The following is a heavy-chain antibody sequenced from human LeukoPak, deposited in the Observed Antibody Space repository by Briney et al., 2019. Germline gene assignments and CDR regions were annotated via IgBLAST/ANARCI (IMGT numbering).Heavy chain of an antibody. J-gene: IGHJ5*02. CDR1: GFTLSSYA. D-gene: IGHD6-19*01. CDR3: AGSIGWYRRWFDP. Sequence: GGSLRLSCAASGFTLSSYAMHWVRQAPGKGLEWVAVISYDGSNKYYADSVKGRFTISRDNSKNTLYLQMNSLRAEDTAVYYCAGSIGWYRRWFDPWGQGTLATVSS. CDR2: ISYDGSNK. V-gene: IGHV3-30*04.